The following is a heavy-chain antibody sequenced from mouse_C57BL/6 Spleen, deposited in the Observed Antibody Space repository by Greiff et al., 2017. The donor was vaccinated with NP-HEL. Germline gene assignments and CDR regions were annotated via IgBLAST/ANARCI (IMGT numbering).Heavy chain of an antibody. V-gene: IGHV1-82*01. CDR3: AEIGDYYGSSGY. D-gene: IGHD1-1*01. Sequence: QVQLQQSGPELVKPGASVKISCKASGYAFSSSWMNWVKQRPGKGLEWIGRIYPGDGDTNYNGKFKGKATLTADKSSSTAYMQLSSLTSEDSAVYVCAEIGDYYGSSGYWGQGTTLTVSS. CDR2: IYPGDGDT. J-gene: IGHJ2*01. CDR1: GYAFSSSW.